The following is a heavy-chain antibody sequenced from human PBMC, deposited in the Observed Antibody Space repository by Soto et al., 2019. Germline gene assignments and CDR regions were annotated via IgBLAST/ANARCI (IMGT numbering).Heavy chain of an antibody. CDR2: LGAADDP. V-gene: IGHV3-13*05. J-gene: IGHJ6*02. CDR3: ARAYSGRLPRRADYYYAMDV. Sequence: VGSLRLSCAGSAFTLSAYDMHWVRQPNGKGLEWVSALGAADDPYYLGSVKGRFTISRENAKNSLYLQMNNLSAGDTAVYYCARAYSGRLPRRADYYYAMDVWGQGTTVTVSS. CDR1: AFTLSAYD. D-gene: IGHD2-15*01.